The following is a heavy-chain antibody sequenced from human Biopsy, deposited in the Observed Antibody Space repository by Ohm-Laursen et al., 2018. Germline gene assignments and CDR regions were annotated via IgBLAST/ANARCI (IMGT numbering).Heavy chain of an antibody. J-gene: IGHJ6*02. V-gene: IGHV4-34*01. CDR1: GGSFSGYY. CDR3: VRGVDYYGPYHYYALDV. Sequence: SDTLSPTCAVYGGSFSGYYWSWIRQPPGKGLEWIGEINHRGSTNYNPSLKSRVTISVDTSKNQFSLKLRSVTAADTAVYYCVRGVDYYGPYHYYALDVWGQGTTVTVSS. D-gene: IGHD3-10*01. CDR2: INHRGST.